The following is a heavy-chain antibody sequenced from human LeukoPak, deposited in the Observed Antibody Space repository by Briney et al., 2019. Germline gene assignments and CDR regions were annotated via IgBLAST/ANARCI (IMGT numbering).Heavy chain of an antibody. Sequence: PGGSLRLSCAASGFTFSSYAMSWVHQAPGKGLEWVSAISGSGGSTYYADSVKGRFTISRDNSKNTLYLQMNSLRAEDTAVYYCAKDNPAIFGVVITLDYWGQGTLVTVSS. J-gene: IGHJ4*02. V-gene: IGHV3-23*01. CDR3: AKDNPAIFGVVITLDY. CDR2: ISGSGGST. D-gene: IGHD3-3*01. CDR1: GFTFSSYA.